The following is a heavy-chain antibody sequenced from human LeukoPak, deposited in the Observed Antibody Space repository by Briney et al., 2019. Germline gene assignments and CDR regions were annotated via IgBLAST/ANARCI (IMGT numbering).Heavy chain of an antibody. CDR1: GYSFTSYW. J-gene: IGHJ4*02. Sequence: GESLKISCKGSGYSFTSYWIGWVRQMPGKGLEWMGIIYPGDSDTRYSPSFQGQVTISADKSISTAYLQWSILRASDTAMYYCARPWHDFWSPLGYWGQGTLVTVSS. CDR2: IYPGDSDT. D-gene: IGHD3-3*01. CDR3: ARPWHDFWSPLGY. V-gene: IGHV5-51*01.